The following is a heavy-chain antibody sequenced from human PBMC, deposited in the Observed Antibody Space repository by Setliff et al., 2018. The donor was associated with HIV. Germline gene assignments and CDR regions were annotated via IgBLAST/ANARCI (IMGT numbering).Heavy chain of an antibody. Sequence: SETLSLTCAVSGYSISSDYYWGWIRQPPGMGLEWIGEVNRGRRTNYNSSLKSRVTIFVDTSKNQLSLKLRSVTAADTAVYYCARGSYGSVLLWGQGTLVTVSS. CDR3: ARGSYGSVLL. J-gene: IGHJ4*02. CDR2: VNRGRRT. CDR1: GYSISSDYY. V-gene: IGHV4-38-2*01. D-gene: IGHD6-19*01.